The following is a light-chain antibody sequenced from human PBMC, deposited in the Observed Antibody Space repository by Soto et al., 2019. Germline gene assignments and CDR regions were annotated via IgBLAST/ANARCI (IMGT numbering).Light chain of an antibody. CDR2: DAS. J-gene: IGKJ1*01. V-gene: IGKV1-5*01. CDR3: QQYASYSPT. CDR1: QSISSW. Sequence: DIQMTQSPSTLSSFVGDRVTITCRASQSISSWLAWYKQKPGKAPKLLIYDASNLESGVPSRFRGSGSGTEFTLTISSLKPDDFETYYCQQYASYSPTFGQGTKVDIK.